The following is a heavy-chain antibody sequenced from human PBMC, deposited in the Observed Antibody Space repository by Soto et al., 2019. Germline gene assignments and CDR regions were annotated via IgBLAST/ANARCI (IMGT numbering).Heavy chain of an antibody. Sequence: HLQLQESGPGLVKPSETLSLTCTVSDDSITSGAYYWGLIRQPPGKGLEWIGTIQYRGSTYYNPSLKSRVTTSLDTSKNQYSLRLSSVTAADTAVYFCAGMFSFGDLLFDYWGPGTLVTVSS. CDR2: IQYRGST. J-gene: IGHJ4*02. CDR3: AGMFSFGDLLFDY. CDR1: DDSITSGAYY. D-gene: IGHD3-10*01. V-gene: IGHV4-39*01.